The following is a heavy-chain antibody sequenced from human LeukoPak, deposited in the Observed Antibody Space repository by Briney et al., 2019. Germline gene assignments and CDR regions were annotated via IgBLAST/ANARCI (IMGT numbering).Heavy chain of an antibody. CDR2: MNPNSGNT. J-gene: IGHJ4*02. V-gene: IGHV1-8*03. D-gene: IGHD3-9*01. Sequence: ASVKVSCTASGYTFTSYDINWVRQATGQGLEWMGWMNPNSGNTGYAQKFQGRVTITRNTSISTAYMELSSLRSEDTAVYYCARVRRDYDILTGYYNVMDYWGQGTLVTVSS. CDR1: GYTFTSYD. CDR3: ARVRRDYDILTGYYNVMDY.